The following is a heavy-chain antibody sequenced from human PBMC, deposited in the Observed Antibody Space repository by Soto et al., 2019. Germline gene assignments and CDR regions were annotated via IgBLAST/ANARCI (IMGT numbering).Heavy chain of an antibody. V-gene: IGHV3-30*18. D-gene: IGHD3-10*01. CDR3: VKDVWFGEVGVQFED. CDR1: GFTFSSHG. Sequence: VQLVESGGGVVQPGRSLRLSCAASGFTFSSHGMHWVRQAPGKGLEWVAVISYDSTEKYFGDSVKGRFAISWDNSKNIVFLQMNSLRADDTAVYYCVKDVWFGEVGVQFEDWGQGTLVSVSS. CDR2: ISYDSTEK. J-gene: IGHJ4*02.